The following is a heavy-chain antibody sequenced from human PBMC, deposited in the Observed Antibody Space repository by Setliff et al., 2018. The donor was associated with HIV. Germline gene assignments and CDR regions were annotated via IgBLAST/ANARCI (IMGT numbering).Heavy chain of an antibody. CDR3: ARGYTGDFH. V-gene: IGHV3-7*01. D-gene: IGHD7-27*01. Sequence: PGGSLRLSCAASGFTFSSYEMNWLRLAPGKGLEWVANIKPDGSEKNYVDSVKGRFTISRENAKNSLYLQMNSLRVEDTAVYYCARGYTGDFHWGQGTLVTVSS. CDR1: GFTFSSYE. J-gene: IGHJ4*02. CDR2: IKPDGSEK.